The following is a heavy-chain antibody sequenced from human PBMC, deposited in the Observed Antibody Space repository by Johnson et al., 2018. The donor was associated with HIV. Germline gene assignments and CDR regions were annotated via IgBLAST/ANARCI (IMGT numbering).Heavy chain of an antibody. CDR1: GFTFSNYG. Sequence: QVQLVESGGGVVQPGGSLRLSCTASGFTFSNYGMHWVRQAPGKGLEWVAVISYDGSNKYYADSVKGRFTISRDNSKNTLYLQMNSLRAEDTAVYYCARTSSRAFDIWGQGTMVTVSS. D-gene: IGHD2-2*01. CDR3: ARTSSRAFDI. V-gene: IGHV3-30*19. J-gene: IGHJ3*02. CDR2: ISYDGSNK.